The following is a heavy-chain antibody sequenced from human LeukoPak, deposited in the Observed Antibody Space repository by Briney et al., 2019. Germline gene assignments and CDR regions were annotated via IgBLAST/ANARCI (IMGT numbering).Heavy chain of an antibody. J-gene: IGHJ5*02. CDR2: ISGSGGST. D-gene: IGHD3-22*01. V-gene: IGHV3-23*01. Sequence: GGSLRLSCAASGFTFSSYAMSWVRQAPGKGLEWVSAISGSGGSTYYADSVKGRFTISRDNSKNTLYLQMNSLRAEDTTVYYCAKGPPSMIVVVISWFDPWGQGTLVTVSS. CDR3: AKGPPSMIVVVISWFDP. CDR1: GFTFSSYA.